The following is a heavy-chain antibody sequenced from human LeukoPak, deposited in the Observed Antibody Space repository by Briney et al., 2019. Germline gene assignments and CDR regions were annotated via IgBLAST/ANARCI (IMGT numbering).Heavy chain of an antibody. Sequence: GGSLRLSCAASGFTFSIYWMSWVRQAPGKGLEWVANIKHDGSENYYVDSVKGRFTISRDNAEKSLYLQMNSLRVEDTAVYYCARLDVLLWFGELAFDALDIWGQGTTVTVSS. V-gene: IGHV3-7*01. D-gene: IGHD3-10*01. CDR3: ARLDVLLWFGELAFDALDI. CDR1: GFTFSIYW. CDR2: IKHDGSEN. J-gene: IGHJ3*02.